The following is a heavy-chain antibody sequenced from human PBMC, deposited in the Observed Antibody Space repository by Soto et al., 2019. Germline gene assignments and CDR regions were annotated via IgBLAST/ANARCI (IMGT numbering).Heavy chain of an antibody. Sequence: SETLSLTCTVSGGSISSGDYYWSWIRQPPGKGLEWIGYIYYSGSTYYNPSLKSRVTISVDTSKNQFSLKLSSVTAADTAVYYCARDVRGYCSSTSCYTSEYWGQGTLVTVS. D-gene: IGHD2-2*02. V-gene: IGHV4-30-4*01. J-gene: IGHJ4*02. CDR2: IYYSGST. CDR1: GGSISSGDYY. CDR3: ARDVRGYCSSTSCYTSEY.